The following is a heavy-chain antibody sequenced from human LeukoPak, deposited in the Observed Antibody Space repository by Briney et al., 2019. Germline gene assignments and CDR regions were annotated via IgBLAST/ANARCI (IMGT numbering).Heavy chain of an antibody. D-gene: IGHD2-21*02. V-gene: IGHV4-34*01. J-gene: IGHJ6*03. Sequence: SETLSLTCAVYGGSFSGYYWSWLRQPPGKGLEWIGEINHSGSTNYNPSLKSRVTISVDTSKNQFSLKLSSVTAADTAVYYCARVLSPNWCGGDCYSGIYYYYYYMDVWGKGTTVTVSS. CDR3: ARVLSPNWCGGDCYSGIYYYYYYMDV. CDR2: INHSGST. CDR1: GGSFSGYY.